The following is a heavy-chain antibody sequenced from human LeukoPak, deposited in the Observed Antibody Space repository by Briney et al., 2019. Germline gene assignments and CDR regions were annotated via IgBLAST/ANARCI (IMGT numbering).Heavy chain of an antibody. D-gene: IGHD3-22*01. CDR1: GFTFSSYW. Sequence: PGGSLRLSCAASGFTFSSYWMSWVRQAPGKGLEWVANIKQDGSEKYYVDSVKGRFTISRDNAKNSLYLHMNSLRAEDTAVYYCAKSHYYDSSRYPLLNYWGQGTLVTVSS. J-gene: IGHJ4*02. CDR2: IKQDGSEK. V-gene: IGHV3-7*01. CDR3: AKSHYYDSSRYPLLNY.